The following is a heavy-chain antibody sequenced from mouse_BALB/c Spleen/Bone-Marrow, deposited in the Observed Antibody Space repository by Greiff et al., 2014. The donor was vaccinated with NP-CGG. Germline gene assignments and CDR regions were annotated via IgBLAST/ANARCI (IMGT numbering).Heavy chain of an antibody. CDR2: IDPAYGNT. Sequence: DVKLVEPGAALVKPGASVKLSCTASGFNIKDTYMHWVKQRPEQGLEWIGRIDPAYGNTKYDPKFQGKATITADTSSNTAYLQLSSLTSEDTAVYYCANYYYGSHFDYWGQGTTLTVSS. V-gene: IGHV14-3*02. CDR3: ANYYYGSHFDY. CDR1: GFNIKDTY. J-gene: IGHJ2*01. D-gene: IGHD1-1*01.